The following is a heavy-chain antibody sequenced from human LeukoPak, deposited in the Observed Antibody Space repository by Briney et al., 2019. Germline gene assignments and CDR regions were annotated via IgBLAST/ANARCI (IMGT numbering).Heavy chain of an antibody. Sequence: GESLKISCKGSGYRFTDYWIGWVRQMSGKGLELMGTIYPSDSDTRYSPSFQGQVSISADKSISTAYLQWSSLEASDTAMYYCTRHGGSIWRLSDYWSQGTLVTVSS. CDR1: GYRFTDYW. CDR3: TRHGGSIWRLSDY. CDR2: IYPSDSDT. J-gene: IGHJ4*02. V-gene: IGHV5-51*01. D-gene: IGHD6-13*01.